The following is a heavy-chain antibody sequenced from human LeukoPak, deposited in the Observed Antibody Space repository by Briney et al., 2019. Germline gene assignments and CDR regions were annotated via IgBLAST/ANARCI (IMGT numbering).Heavy chain of an antibody. CDR3: ARSLYSGYDYYFDY. D-gene: IGHD5-12*01. CDR1: GGTFSSYT. CDR2: IIPILGIA. V-gene: IGHV1-69*02. J-gene: IGHJ4*02. Sequence: ASVKVSCKASGGTFSSYTISWVRQAPGQGLEWMGRIIPILGIANYAQKFQGRVTITADKSTSTAYMELSSLGSEDTAVYYCARSLYSGYDYYFDYWGQGTLVTVSS.